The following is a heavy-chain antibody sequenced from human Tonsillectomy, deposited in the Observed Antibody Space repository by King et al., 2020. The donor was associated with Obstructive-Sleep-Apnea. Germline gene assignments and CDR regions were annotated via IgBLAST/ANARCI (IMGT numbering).Heavy chain of an antibody. D-gene: IGHD3-9*01. CDR1: GASISNSNYY. J-gene: IGHJ6*02. V-gene: IGHV4-39*07. CDR2: IFYTGST. CDR3: AREHYDILTDSNGLDV. Sequence: QLQESGPGLVKPSETLSLTCTVSGASISNSNYYWGWIRQPPGKGLEWIGSIFYTGSTYYNPSLKSRVTISVDTSKNHFSLKLSSVTAADTAVYYCAREHYDILTDSNGLDVWGQGTTVTVSS.